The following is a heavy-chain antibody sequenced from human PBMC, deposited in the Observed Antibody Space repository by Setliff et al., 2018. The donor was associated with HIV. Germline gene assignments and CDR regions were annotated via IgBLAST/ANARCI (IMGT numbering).Heavy chain of an antibody. Sequence: SGGSLRLSCAASGFTFSDTWMTWVRQAPGKGLEWVGRIDSKSNGGTVDYAAPVKGRFTMSRDDSRNTLYLQMNSLKIEDSAVYYCTTATLDWLSLDIDYWGQGILVTVSS. CDR3: TTATLDWLSLDIDY. J-gene: IGHJ4*02. CDR1: GFTFSDTW. D-gene: IGHD3-3*01. CDR2: IDSKSNGGTV. V-gene: IGHV3-15*04.